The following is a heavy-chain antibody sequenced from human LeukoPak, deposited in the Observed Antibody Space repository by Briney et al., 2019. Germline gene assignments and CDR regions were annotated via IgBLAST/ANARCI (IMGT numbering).Heavy chain of an antibody. J-gene: IGHJ4*02. CDR1: GYTFTTYG. CDR3: AREVLVLGTDYFDY. CDR2: ISAYNGNT. V-gene: IGHV1-18*01. D-gene: IGHD3-10*01. Sequence: ASVKVSCKASGYTFTTYGISWVRQAPGQGLEWMGWISAYNGNTNYAQKLQGRVTMTTDTSTSTAYMELRSLRSDDTAVYYCAREVLVLGTDYFDYWGQGTLVTVSS.